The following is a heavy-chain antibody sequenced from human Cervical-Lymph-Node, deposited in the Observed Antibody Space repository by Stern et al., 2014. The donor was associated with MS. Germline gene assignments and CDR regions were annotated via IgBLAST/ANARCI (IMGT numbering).Heavy chain of an antibody. CDR1: GGTFSSSYA. J-gene: IGHJ5*02. CDR3: ARGIVTNRAAATLHNLLDP. CDR2: IIPIIGLP. D-gene: IGHD2-15*01. V-gene: IGHV1-69*09. Sequence: VQLLESGSEVKKPGSSVKVSCKASGGTFSSSYAVSWVRQAPGQGLEWMGRIIPIIGLPNYAQKFQNRVTISADKSTSIVYLEVNSLTSEDTAVYYCARGIVTNRAAATLHNLLDPWGQGTRVTVSS.